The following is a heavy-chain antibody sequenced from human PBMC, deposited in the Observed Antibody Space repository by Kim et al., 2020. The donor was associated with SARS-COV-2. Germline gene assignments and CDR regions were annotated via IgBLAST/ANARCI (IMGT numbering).Heavy chain of an antibody. J-gene: IGHJ6*02. Sequence: GGSLRLSCTVSGFNFNSYSMNWVRQAPGKGLEWVSYISSSSNTVYYAGSVRGRFTISRDNAKNSLFLQMNSLRDEDTAVYYCARCPLSMTMVRGMITTTFFYYYNMDAWGQGTTVTVSS. CDR2: ISSSSNTV. V-gene: IGHV3-48*02. D-gene: IGHD3-10*01. CDR3: ARCPLSMTMVRGMITTTFFYYYNMDA. CDR1: GFNFNSYS.